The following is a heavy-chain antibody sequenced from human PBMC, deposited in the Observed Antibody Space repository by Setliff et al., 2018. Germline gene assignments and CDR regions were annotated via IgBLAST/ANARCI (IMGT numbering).Heavy chain of an antibody. CDR1: GGSISSRSYY. CDR2: IYYRGST. Sequence: PSETLSLTCTVSGGSISSRSYYWGWNRQPPGKGLEWIGSIYYRGSTYYNPSLKSRVTISVDTSKNQFSLKLSSVTAADTAVYYCARVLNWFDPWGQGTLVTVSS. CDR3: ARVLNWFDP. V-gene: IGHV4-39*07. D-gene: IGHD1-26*01. J-gene: IGHJ5*02.